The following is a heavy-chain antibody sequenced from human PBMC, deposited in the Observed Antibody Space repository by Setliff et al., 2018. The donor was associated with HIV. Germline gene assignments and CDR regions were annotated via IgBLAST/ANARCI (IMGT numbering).Heavy chain of an antibody. D-gene: IGHD3-16*02. CDR2: ISSSSSYT. V-gene: IGHV3-21*01. Sequence: PSETLSLSCAASGFTFSSYSMNWVRQAPGKGLEWVSYISSSSSYTHYADSVKGRFTISRDNSKNTLYLQMNSLRAEDTAVYYCAKDIVAPGLFLDYWGQGTLVTVSS. J-gene: IGHJ4*02. CDR1: GFTFSSYS. CDR3: AKDIVAPGLFLDY.